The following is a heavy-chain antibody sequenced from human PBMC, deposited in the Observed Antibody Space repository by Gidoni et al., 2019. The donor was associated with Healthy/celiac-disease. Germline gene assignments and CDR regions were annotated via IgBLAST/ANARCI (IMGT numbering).Heavy chain of an antibody. Sequence: AQRVQSGAEVKKPGSSVQVSFKASGGTFSSYAISWVRQAPGQGLEWMGGIIPIFGTANYAQKFQGRVTITADKSTSTAYMELSSLRSEDTAVYYGARAPTVAGTALFDYWGQGTLVTVSS. CDR1: GGTFSSYA. V-gene: IGHV1-69*06. CDR2: IIPIFGTA. CDR3: ARAPTVAGTALFDY. D-gene: IGHD6-19*01. J-gene: IGHJ4*02.